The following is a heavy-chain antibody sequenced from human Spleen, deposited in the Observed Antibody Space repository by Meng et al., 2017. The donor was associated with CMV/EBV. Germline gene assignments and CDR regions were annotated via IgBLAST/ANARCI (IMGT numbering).Heavy chain of an antibody. CDR1: GFTFSASA. CDR3: ARDVRFSKGFDM. J-gene: IGHJ3*02. V-gene: IGHV3-21*01. Sequence: GGSLRLSCAVSGFTFSASAITWVRQAPGKGLEWVSSISSSSSYIYYADSVKGRFTISRDNAKNSLYLQMNSLRAEDTAVYYCARDVRFSKGFDMWGQGTVVTVSS. CDR2: ISSSSSYI. D-gene: IGHD3-3*01.